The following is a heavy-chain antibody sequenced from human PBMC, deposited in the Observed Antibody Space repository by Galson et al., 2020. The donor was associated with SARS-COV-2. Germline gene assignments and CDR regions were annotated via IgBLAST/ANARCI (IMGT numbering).Heavy chain of an antibody. CDR2: ISSNGGST. Sequence: GESLKISCSASGFTFSSYAMHWVRQAPGKGLEYVSAISSNGGSTYYADSVKGRFTISRDNSKNTLYLQMSSLRAEDTAVYYCVNDLNSVEGCYWCGELLIRGLDYWGQGTLVTVSS. J-gene: IGHJ4*02. V-gene: IGHV3-64D*06. CDR1: GFTFSSYA. CDR3: VNDLNSVEGCYWCGELLIRGLDY. D-gene: IGHD3-10*01.